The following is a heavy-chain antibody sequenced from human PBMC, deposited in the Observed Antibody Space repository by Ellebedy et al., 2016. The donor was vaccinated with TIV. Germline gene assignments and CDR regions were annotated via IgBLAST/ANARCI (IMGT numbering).Heavy chain of an antibody. D-gene: IGHD5-12*01. CDR3: ARHHSPSYSGYDSFDY. CDR2: IYPGDSET. J-gene: IGHJ4*02. V-gene: IGHV5-51*01. Sequence: GESLKISCAGSGYSFTTDWIAWVRQMPGKGPEWMGIIYPGDSETRYSPSFQGQVTFSADKYSSTAYLQWISLRASDTAMYFCARHHSPSYSGYDSFDYWGQGTLVTVSS. CDR1: GYSFTTDW.